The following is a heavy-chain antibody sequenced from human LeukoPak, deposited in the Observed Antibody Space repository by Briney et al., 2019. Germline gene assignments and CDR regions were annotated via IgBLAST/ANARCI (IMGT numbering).Heavy chain of an antibody. CDR1: GFTFTNYW. V-gene: IGHV5-51*01. D-gene: IGHD2/OR15-2a*01. Sequence: GESLKISCKGFGFTFTNYWIGWVRQMPGKGLEWMGIIYPSNSDARYSPSLQGQVTIPADKSISTAYLQWSNLKASDTAMYYCARRDAFAYGWFDPWGQGTLVTVSS. CDR3: ARRDAFAYGWFDP. CDR2: IYPSNSDA. J-gene: IGHJ5*02.